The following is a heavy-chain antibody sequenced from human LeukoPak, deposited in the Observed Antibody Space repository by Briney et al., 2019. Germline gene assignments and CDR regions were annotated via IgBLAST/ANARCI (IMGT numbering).Heavy chain of an antibody. Sequence: PGGSLRLSCAASGLTFSSYGTHGGRQAPGKGRDCVAVISSDGRNTHYADSAKGRFTISRDNPKNTLSLQMDRLRADDTDVYYCATDQAAFGDYDFDSWGPG. CDR2: ISSDGRNT. CDR1: GLTFSSYG. CDR3: ATDQAAFGDYDFDS. J-gene: IGHJ4*02. V-gene: IGHV3-30*03. D-gene: IGHD4-17*01.